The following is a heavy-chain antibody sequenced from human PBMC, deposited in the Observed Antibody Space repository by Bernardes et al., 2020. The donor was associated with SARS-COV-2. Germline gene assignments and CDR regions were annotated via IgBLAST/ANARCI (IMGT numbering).Heavy chain of an antibody. CDR1: GGSVSSGSYY. J-gene: IGHJ6*03. Sequence: TLSLTCTVSGGSVSSGSYYWSWIRQPPGKGLEWIGYIYYSGRTNYNPSLKSRVTISVDTSKNQFSLKLSSVTAADTAVDYCARGAFPVPRAPPCYYYYRDVWGKGATVTVAS. CDR3: ARGAFPVPRAPPCYYYYRDV. D-gene: IGHD2-2*01. CDR2: IYYSGRT. V-gene: IGHV4-61*01.